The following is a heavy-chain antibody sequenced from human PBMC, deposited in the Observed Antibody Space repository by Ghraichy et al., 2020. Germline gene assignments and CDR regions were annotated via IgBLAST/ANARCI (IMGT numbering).Heavy chain of an antibody. CDR2: ISYDGSNK. V-gene: IGHV3-30*18. J-gene: IGHJ4*02. Sequence: GGSLRLSCAASGFTFSIYGMHWVRQAPGKGLEWVAVISYDGSNKYYVDSVKGRFTISRDNSKNTLYLQMNSLRAEDTAVYYCAKAHPGRWDPVGYWGQGTLVTVSS. CDR3: AKAHPGRWDPVGY. D-gene: IGHD1-26*01. CDR1: GFTFSIYG.